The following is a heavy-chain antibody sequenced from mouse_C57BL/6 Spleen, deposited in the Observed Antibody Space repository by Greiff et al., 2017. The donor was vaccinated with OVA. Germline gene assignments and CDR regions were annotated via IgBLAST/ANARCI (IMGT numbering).Heavy chain of an antibody. CDR1: GYTFTDYN. J-gene: IGHJ1*03. Sequence: EVQLQQSGPELVKPGASVKIPCKASGYTFTDYNMDWVKQSHGKSLEWIGDINPNNGGTIYNQKFKGKATLTVEKSSSTAYMELRSLTSEDTAVYYCARLGGNYPSWYFDVWGTGTTVTVSS. V-gene: IGHV1-18*01. CDR3: ARLGGNYPSWYFDV. CDR2: INPNNGGT. D-gene: IGHD2-1*01.